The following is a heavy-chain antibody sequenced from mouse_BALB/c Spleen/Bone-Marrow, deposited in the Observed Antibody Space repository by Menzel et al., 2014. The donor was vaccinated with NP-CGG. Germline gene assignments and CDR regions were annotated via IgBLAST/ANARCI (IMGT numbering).Heavy chain of an antibody. CDR1: GYTFTSYY. CDR3: TIYYGNYFAY. J-gene: IGHJ3*01. CDR2: INPSNGGT. Sequence: QVQLQQSGAELVKPGASVKLSCKASGYTFTSYYMYWVKQRPGQGLEWIGEINPSNGGTNFNEEFKSKATLTVDKSSSTAYMQLSSLTSEDSAVYYCTIYYGNYFAYWGQGTLVTVSA. V-gene: IGHV1S16*01. D-gene: IGHD2-1*01.